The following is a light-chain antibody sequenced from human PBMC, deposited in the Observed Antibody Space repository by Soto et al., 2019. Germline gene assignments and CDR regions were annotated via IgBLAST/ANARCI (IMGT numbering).Light chain of an antibody. CDR2: TDN. J-gene: IGLJ3*02. V-gene: IGLV1-47*01. CDR1: SSNIGSNF. Sequence: QSVLTQAPSASGTPGQRVTISCSGSSSNIGSNFVYWYQQLPGTAPKLLIYTDNQRPSGVPDRFSGSKSGTSASLAISGLRSDDEADYYCAAWDDSLSGVVFGGGTKLTVL. CDR3: AAWDDSLSGVV.